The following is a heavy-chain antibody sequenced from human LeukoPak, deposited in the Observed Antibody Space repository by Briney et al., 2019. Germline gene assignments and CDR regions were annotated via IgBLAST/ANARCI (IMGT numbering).Heavy chain of an antibody. V-gene: IGHV1-2*02. CDR2: INPNSGGT. Sequence: ASVKASCKASGYTFTGYYMHWVRQAPGQGLEWMGWINPNSGGTNYAQKFQGRVTMTRDTSISTAYMELSRLRSDDTAVYYCARGYFDWLNWFDPWGQGTLVTVSS. D-gene: IGHD3-9*01. J-gene: IGHJ5*02. CDR1: GYTFTGYY. CDR3: ARGYFDWLNWFDP.